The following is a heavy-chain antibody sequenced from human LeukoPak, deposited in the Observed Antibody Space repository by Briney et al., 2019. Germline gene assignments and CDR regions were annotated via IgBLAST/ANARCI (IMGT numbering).Heavy chain of an antibody. CDR3: ARARYFYGSGSYYFNWFDP. Sequence: PSETLSLTCTVSGGSISSYYWSWLRQPPGKGLEWIGYIYDSGSTNYNPSLKRRVTISVDTSKNQFSLTLRSVTAADTAVYFCARARYFYGSGSYYFNWFDPWGQGTLVTVST. CDR1: GGSISSYY. D-gene: IGHD3-10*01. CDR2: IYDSGST. J-gene: IGHJ5*02. V-gene: IGHV4-4*08.